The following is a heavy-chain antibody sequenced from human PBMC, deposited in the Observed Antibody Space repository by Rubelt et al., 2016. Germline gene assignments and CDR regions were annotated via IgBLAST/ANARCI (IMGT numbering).Heavy chain of an antibody. CDR3: ARGNRNWFDP. V-gene: IGHV4-34*01. J-gene: IGHJ5*02. Sequence: QVQLQQWGAGLLKPSETLSLTCAVYGGSFSGYYWSWIRQPPGKGLEWIGSIYYSGSTYYNPSLKSLVTISVDTSKNQFSLKLSSVTAADTAVYYCARGNRNWFDPWGQGTLVTVSS. CDR2: IYYSGST. D-gene: IGHD1-14*01. CDR1: GGSFSGYY.